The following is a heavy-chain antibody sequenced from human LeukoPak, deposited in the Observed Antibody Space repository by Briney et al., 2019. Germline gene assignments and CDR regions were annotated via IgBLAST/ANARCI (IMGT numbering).Heavy chain of an antibody. V-gene: IGHV4-59*01. CDR2: IYYSGST. D-gene: IGHD4-23*01. J-gene: IGHJ4*02. CDR3: AKDTGTVVDY. CDR1: GGSISTYY. Sequence: PSETLSLTCTVSGGSISTYYWSWIRQPPGRGLEWIGYIYYSGSTNYNPSLKSRVTTSVDTSKNQFSLKLSSVTAADTAVYYCAKDTGTVVDYWGQGTLVTVSS.